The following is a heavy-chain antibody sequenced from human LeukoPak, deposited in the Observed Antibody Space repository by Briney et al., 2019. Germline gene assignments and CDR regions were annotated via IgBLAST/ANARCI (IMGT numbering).Heavy chain of an antibody. CDR2: IRYDGSNK. CDR1: GFTFSSYG. V-gene: IGHV3-30*02. CDR3: AKDRTALRFLEWLFDFDY. D-gene: IGHD3-3*01. J-gene: IGHJ4*02. Sequence: GGSLRLSCAASGFTFSSYGMHWVRQAPGKGLEWVAFIRYDGSNKYYADSVKGRFTISRDNSKNTLYLQMNSLRAEDAAVYYCAKDRTALRFLEWLFDFDYWGQGTLVTVSS.